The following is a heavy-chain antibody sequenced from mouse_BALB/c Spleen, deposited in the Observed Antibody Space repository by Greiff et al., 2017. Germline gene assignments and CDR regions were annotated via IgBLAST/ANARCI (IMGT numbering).Heavy chain of an antibody. CDR1: GFTFSSFG. V-gene: IGHV5-17*02. D-gene: IGHD3-3*01. Sequence: EVQRVESGGGLVQPGGSRKLSCAASGFTFSSFGMHWVRQAPEKGLEWVAYISSGSSTIYYADTVKGRFTISRDNPKNTLFLQMTSLRSEDTAMYYCAREGQSRYAMDYWGQGTSVTVSS. CDR3: AREGQSRYAMDY. CDR2: ISSGSSTI. J-gene: IGHJ4*01.